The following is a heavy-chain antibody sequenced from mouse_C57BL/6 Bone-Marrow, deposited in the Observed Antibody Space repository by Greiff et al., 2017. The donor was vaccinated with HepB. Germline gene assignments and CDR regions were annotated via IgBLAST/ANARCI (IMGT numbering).Heavy chain of an antibody. Sequence: QVQLQQPGAELVKPGASVKLSCKASGYTFTSYWMQWVKQRPGQGLEWIGEIDPSDSYTNYNQKLKGKATLTVDTSSSTAYMQHSSLTSEDSAVYDGARGYYRFAYCGQGTLVTVSA. D-gene: IGHD2-3*01. CDR1: GYTFTSYW. V-gene: IGHV1-50*01. CDR3: ARGYYRFAY. CDR2: IDPSDSYT. J-gene: IGHJ3*01.